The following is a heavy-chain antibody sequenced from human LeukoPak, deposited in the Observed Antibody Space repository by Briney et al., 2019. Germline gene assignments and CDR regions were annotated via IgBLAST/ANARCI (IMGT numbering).Heavy chain of an antibody. J-gene: IGHJ3*02. CDR2: IKGSGGGT. CDR3: ARDPNGDYIGAFDM. Sequence: PGGSLRLSCAASGFIFSNHALMWLRQSPGKGLEWVSAIKGSGGGTFYADSEEGRFTISRDNSKNTLYLQMNGLRAEDTAVYYCARDPNGDYIGAFDMWGRGTLVTVSS. V-gene: IGHV3-23*01. CDR1: GFIFSNHA. D-gene: IGHD4-17*01.